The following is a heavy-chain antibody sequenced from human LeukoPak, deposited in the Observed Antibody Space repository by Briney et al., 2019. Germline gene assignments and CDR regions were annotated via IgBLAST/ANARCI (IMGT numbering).Heavy chain of an antibody. J-gene: IGHJ5*01. D-gene: IGHD3-16*01. V-gene: IGHV4-34*01. Sequence: SETLSLTCSVYGGSFSGYCWSWIRQPPGKGLEWIGEINHSGSTNYNPSLKTRVTISLDRSKDQFSLKLTSVTAADTAVYYCTRGKPETVFNSWGRGTLVTVSS. CDR3: TRGKPETVFNS. CDR1: GGSFSGYC. CDR2: INHSGST.